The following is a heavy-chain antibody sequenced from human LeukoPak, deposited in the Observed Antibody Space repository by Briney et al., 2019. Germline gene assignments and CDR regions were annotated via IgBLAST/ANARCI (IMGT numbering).Heavy chain of an antibody. V-gene: IGHV3-23*01. D-gene: IGHD1-1*01. J-gene: IGHJ4*02. Sequence: PGGSLRLSCAASRFTFSSYWMSWVRQAPGKGLEWVSGISGNGGSTFYADSVKGRFTISRDNSKNTLYLQMNSLRVEDTAVFYCAKDRTGTRRTFDYWGQGILVTVSS. CDR2: ISGNGGST. CDR1: RFTFSSYW. CDR3: AKDRTGTRRTFDY.